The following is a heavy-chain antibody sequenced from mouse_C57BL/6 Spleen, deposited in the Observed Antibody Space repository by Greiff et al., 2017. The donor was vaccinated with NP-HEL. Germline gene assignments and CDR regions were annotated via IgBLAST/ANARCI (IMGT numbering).Heavy chain of an antibody. V-gene: IGHV5-12*01. CDR3: ASGVRSWFAY. Sequence: EVKLEESGGGLVQPGGSLKLSCAASGFTFSDYYMYWVRQTPEKRLEWVAYISNGGGSTYYPDTVKGRFTISSDHAKNTLFLQKSRLKSEGTAMYYCASGVRSWFAYWGEGSLVTVSA. CDR1: GFTFSDYY. CDR2: ISNGGGST. D-gene: IGHD1-1*01. J-gene: IGHJ3*01.